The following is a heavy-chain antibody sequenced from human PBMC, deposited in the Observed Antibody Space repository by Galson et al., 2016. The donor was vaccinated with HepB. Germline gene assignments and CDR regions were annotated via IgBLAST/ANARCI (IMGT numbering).Heavy chain of an antibody. CDR1: GFTFSSYW. J-gene: IGHJ4*02. CDR2: IKQDGGEK. D-gene: IGHD6-19*01. CDR3: ARRTSGWSLGY. V-gene: IGHV3-7*01. Sequence: SLRLSCAASGFTFSSYWMSWVRQAPGKGLEWVANIKQDGGEKYYVDSVKGRFTISRDNTKNSLFLRMTSLRVEDTAVYYCARRTSGWSLGYWGQGTLVTVSS.